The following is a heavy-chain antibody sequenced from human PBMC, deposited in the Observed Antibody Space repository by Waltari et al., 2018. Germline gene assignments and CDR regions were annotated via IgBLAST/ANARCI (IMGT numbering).Heavy chain of an antibody. CDR3: ARRHLSGASDF. J-gene: IGHJ4*02. CDR1: GGTFSRDA. Sequence: QVQLVQSGAEVKKPGSSVKVSCRASGGTFSRDAFDWVRQAPGQGLEWMGGIIPMFGTPNIAQTFKDRVTIAADESTTTAYMDLTSLKSNDTAVYYCARRHLSGASDFWGQGAQVTVSS. CDR2: IIPMFGTP. D-gene: IGHD6-19*01. V-gene: IGHV1-69*01.